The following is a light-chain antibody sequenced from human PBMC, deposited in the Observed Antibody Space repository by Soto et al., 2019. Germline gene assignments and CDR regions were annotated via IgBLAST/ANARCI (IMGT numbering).Light chain of an antibody. CDR2: EIS. CDR3: SSYTPGGTL. CDR1: SGDVGGDYY. J-gene: IGLJ1*01. V-gene: IGLV2-14*01. Sequence: QSALTQPASVSGSPGQTITISCTGSSGDVGGDYYVSWYQQLPGKAPKLMIFEISNRPSGVPNRFSGSKSGNTASLTISGVEAEDESDYQCSSYTPGGTLFGAGTKVTVL.